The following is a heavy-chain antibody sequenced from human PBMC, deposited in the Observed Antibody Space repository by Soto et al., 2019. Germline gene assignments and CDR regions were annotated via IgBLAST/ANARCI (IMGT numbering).Heavy chain of an antibody. V-gene: IGHV1-8*01. Sequence: ASVKVSCKASGYTFTSYDINWVRQATGQGLEWMGWMNPNSGNTGYAQKFQGRVTMTRNTSMSTAYMELRSLRSDDTAVYYCARAVIVVVPAAFPYYYYYYMDVWGKGTTVTVSS. CDR1: GYTFTSYD. D-gene: IGHD2-2*01. CDR3: ARAVIVVVPAAFPYYYYYYMDV. J-gene: IGHJ6*03. CDR2: MNPNSGNT.